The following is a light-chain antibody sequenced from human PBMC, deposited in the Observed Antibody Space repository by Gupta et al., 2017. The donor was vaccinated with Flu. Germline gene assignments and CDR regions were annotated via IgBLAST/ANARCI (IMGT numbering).Light chain of an antibody. CDR2: EDN. CDR3: YSTDSTGNGI. CDR1: TLAKKY. Sequence: PGQTARIPCSGETLAKKYAFWYQQRSGQAPVLVIYEDNKRPTVIPERFSASSSGTTTTLTITGAQVDDEADYYCYSTDSTGNGIFGGGTRLTVL. J-gene: IGLJ2*01. V-gene: IGLV3-10*01.